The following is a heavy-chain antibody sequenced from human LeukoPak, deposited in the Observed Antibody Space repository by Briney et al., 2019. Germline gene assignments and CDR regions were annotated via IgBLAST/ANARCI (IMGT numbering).Heavy chain of an antibody. CDR2: ITAYNSDA. J-gene: IGHJ3*02. CDR1: GYTFTSYG. V-gene: IGHV1-18*01. CDR3: ARNKAFDI. Sequence: ASVKVSCKATGYTFTSYGISWVRQAPGQGLEWMGWITAYNSDANYAQRFQGRVTMTTDTSASTAYMELRSLRSDDTAVYYCARNKAFDIWGQGTMVTVSS.